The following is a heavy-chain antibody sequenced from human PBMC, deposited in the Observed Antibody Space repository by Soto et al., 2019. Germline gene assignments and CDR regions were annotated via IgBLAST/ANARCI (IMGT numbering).Heavy chain of an antibody. Sequence: QVQLVQSGAEVKKPGASVKLSCKASGYTFTSYDINWVRQATGQGPEWMGWMNPDSGHTGYAQKFQGRVTMTRDTSISAAYKALSSLRSEDTAVYYCVSWGEPTRGAGFDPWGQGTLVTVSS. V-gene: IGHV1-8*01. J-gene: IGHJ5*02. D-gene: IGHD1-26*01. CDR2: MNPDSGHT. CDR3: VSWGEPTRGAGFDP. CDR1: GYTFTSYD.